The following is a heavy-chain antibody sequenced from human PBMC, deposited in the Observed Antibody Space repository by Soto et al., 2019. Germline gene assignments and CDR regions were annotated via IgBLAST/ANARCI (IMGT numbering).Heavy chain of an antibody. Sequence: EVQLVESGGGLVQPGGSLRLSCATSGFILSDCAMNWVRQAPGKGLEWVSYISSSSSVIDYADSVKGRFTVSRDNARNSLYLQMNSLRAEDTAVYYCARDLSWGSNWYYYMDVWGKGTMVNVS. J-gene: IGHJ6*03. CDR3: ARDLSWGSNWYYYMDV. D-gene: IGHD7-27*01. CDR2: ISSSSSVI. CDR1: GFILSDCA. V-gene: IGHV3-48*01.